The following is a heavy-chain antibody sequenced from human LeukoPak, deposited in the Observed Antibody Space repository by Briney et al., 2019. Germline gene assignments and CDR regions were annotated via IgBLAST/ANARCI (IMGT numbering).Heavy chain of an antibody. V-gene: IGHV5-51*01. J-gene: IGHJ3*02. Sequence: GESLKISCKGSGYSFTSYWIGWVRQMPGKGLEWMGIIYPGDSDTRYSPSFQGQVTISADKSISTAYLQWSSLKASDTATYYCASRNTNCGGDCYSGAFDIWGQGTMVTVSS. CDR3: ASRNTNCGGDCYSGAFDI. CDR2: IYPGDSDT. CDR1: GYSFTSYW. D-gene: IGHD2-21*02.